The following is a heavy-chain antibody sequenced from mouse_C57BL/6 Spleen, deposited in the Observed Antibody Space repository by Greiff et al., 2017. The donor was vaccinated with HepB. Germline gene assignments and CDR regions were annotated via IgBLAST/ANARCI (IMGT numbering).Heavy chain of an antibody. CDR1: GYAFSSSW. J-gene: IGHJ1*03. CDR3: ARGYYGSSTDWYFDV. D-gene: IGHD1-1*01. V-gene: IGHV1-82*01. CDR2: IYPGDGDT. Sequence: VKLLESGPELVKPGASVKISCKASGYAFSSSWMNWVKQRPGKGLEWIGRIYPGDGDTNYNGKFKGKATLTADKSSSTAYMQLSSLTSEDSAVYFCARGYYGSSTDWYFDVWGTGTTVTVSS.